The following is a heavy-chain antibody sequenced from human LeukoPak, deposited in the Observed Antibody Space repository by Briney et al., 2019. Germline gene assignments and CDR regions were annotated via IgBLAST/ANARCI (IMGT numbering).Heavy chain of an antibody. Sequence: PGGSLRLSCAVSGLTFNNYAMSWVRQAPGKGLEWVSGISGRGASKYYADSVKGRFTISRDNAKNSLYLQMNSLRAEDTAVYYCARGGIAAAGIYYYYMDVWGKGTTVTISS. D-gene: IGHD6-13*01. CDR1: GLTFNNYA. CDR2: ISGRGASK. CDR3: ARGGIAAAGIYYYYMDV. J-gene: IGHJ6*03. V-gene: IGHV3-23*01.